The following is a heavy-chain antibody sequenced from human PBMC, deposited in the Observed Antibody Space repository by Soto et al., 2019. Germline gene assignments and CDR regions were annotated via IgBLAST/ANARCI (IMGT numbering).Heavy chain of an antibody. D-gene: IGHD3-3*01. Sequence: ASVKVSCKASGYTFTGYYMHWVRQAPGQGLEWMGWINPNSDGTNYAQKFQGWVTMTRDTSISTAYMELSRLRSDDTAVHYCARDLVTTIFGVVITNGMDVWGQGTTVTVSS. CDR3: ARDLVTTIFGVVITNGMDV. J-gene: IGHJ6*02. CDR2: INPNSDGT. CDR1: GYTFTGYY. V-gene: IGHV1-2*04.